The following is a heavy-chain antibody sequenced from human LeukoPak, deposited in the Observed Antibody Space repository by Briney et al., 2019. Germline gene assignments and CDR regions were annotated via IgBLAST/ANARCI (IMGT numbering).Heavy chain of an antibody. J-gene: IGHJ4*02. V-gene: IGHV4-34*01. Sequence: SETLSLTCAVYGGSFSGYYWSWIRQPPGKGLEWIGEINHSGSTNYNPSLKSRVTISVDTSKNQFSLKLSSVTAADSAVYYCARRVGGTTFFDHWGQGTLVTVSS. CDR2: INHSGST. CDR3: ARRVGGTTFFDH. D-gene: IGHD1-26*01. CDR1: GGSFSGYY.